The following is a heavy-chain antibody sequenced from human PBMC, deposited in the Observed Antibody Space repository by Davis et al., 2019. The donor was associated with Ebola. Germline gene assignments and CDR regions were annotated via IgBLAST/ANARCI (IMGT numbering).Heavy chain of an antibody. J-gene: IGHJ3*02. CDR3: AKTGATWGLGAFDI. CDR2: ISGSGSRP. CDR1: GFTFSSHV. Sequence: GESLKISCAASGFTFSSHVMSWVRQAPGKGLEWVSAISGSGSRPYYADSVRGRFTISRDNSKNTLYLQMNSLRAEDTAVYYCAKTGATWGLGAFDIWGQGTMVTVSS. V-gene: IGHV3-23*01. D-gene: IGHD1-26*01.